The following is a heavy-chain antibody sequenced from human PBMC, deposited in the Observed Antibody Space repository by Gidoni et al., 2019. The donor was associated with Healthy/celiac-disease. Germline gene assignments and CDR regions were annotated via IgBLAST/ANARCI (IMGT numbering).Heavy chain of an antibody. CDR1: GGYLSSGDYY. Sequence: QVQLQESGPGLVKPSQTLSLTCPVSGGYLSSGDYYWSWIRQPPGKGLAWIGYIYYSGSTYYNPSRKSRVTISVDTSKNQFSLKLISVTAADTAVYYCARETHYGDYVPWGQGTLVTVSS. CDR3: ARETHYGDYVP. CDR2: IYYSGST. V-gene: IGHV4-30-4*01. J-gene: IGHJ5*02. D-gene: IGHD4-17*01.